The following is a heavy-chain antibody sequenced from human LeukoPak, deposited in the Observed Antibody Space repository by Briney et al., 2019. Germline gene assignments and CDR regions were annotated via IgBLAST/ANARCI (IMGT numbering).Heavy chain of an antibody. Sequence: GGSLRLSCAASGFTFSSYGMHWVRQAPGKGLEWVAVISYDGSNKYYADSGKGRFTISRDNSKNTLYLQMNSLRAEDTAVYYCAKDYGDYGGFDYWGQGTLVTVSS. CDR3: AKDYGDYGGFDY. CDR2: ISYDGSNK. J-gene: IGHJ4*02. D-gene: IGHD4-17*01. V-gene: IGHV3-30*18. CDR1: GFTFSSYG.